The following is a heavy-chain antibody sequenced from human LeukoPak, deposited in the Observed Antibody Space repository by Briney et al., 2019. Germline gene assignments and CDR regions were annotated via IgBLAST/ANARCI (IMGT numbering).Heavy chain of an antibody. Sequence: SETLSLTCTVSGGSISSSSYYWGWIRQPPGKGLEWIGSIYYSGSTYYNPSLKSRVTISVDTSKNQFSLKLSSVTAADTAVYYCARARPLWFGDSWRPITRGADYYYYMDVWGKGTTVTVSS. V-gene: IGHV4-39*07. CDR3: ARARPLWFGDSWRPITRGADYYYYMDV. CDR2: IYYSGST. J-gene: IGHJ6*03. D-gene: IGHD3-10*01. CDR1: GGSISSSSYY.